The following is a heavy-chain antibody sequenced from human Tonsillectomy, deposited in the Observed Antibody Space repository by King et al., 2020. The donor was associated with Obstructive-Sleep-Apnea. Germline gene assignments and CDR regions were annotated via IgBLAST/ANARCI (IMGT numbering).Heavy chain of an antibody. Sequence: QLQESGPGLVKPSETLSLTCTVSGGSISSYYWSWIRQPPGKGLEWIGYIYYSGSTNYNPSLKSRVTISVDTSKNQFSLKLSSVTAADTAVYYCARVVTTVTGVDYWGQGTLVTVSS. J-gene: IGHJ4*02. CDR3: ARVVTTVTGVDY. CDR2: IYYSGST. D-gene: IGHD4-17*01. V-gene: IGHV4-59*01. CDR1: GGSISSYY.